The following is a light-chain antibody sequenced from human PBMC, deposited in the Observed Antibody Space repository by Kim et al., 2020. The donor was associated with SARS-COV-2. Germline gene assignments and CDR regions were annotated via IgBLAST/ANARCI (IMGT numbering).Light chain of an antibody. CDR2: DAS. Sequence: EIVLTQSPATLSLSPGERATLSCRASQSVSSYLAWYQQKPGQAPRLLIYDASNRATGIPARFSGSGSGTDFTLTISSLEPEDFAVYYCQQRSNWPMYTFGQGTKLEF. J-gene: IGKJ2*01. CDR3: QQRSNWPMYT. CDR1: QSVSSY. V-gene: IGKV3-11*01.